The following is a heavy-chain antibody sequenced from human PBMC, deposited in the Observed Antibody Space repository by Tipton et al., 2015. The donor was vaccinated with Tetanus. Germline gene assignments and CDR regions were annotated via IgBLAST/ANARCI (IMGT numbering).Heavy chain of an antibody. Sequence: SLRLSCSASGFTFSRYPMHWVRQAPGQGLEYVSSILGPESRPLYANSVKGRFTTSRDDSKNTLYLQMDSLRTEDTAVYYCARDQDGGWSFDYWGQGTLVAVSS. J-gene: IGHJ4*02. CDR2: ILGPESRP. CDR1: GFTFSRYP. D-gene: IGHD6-19*01. V-gene: IGHV3-64*01. CDR3: ARDQDGGWSFDY.